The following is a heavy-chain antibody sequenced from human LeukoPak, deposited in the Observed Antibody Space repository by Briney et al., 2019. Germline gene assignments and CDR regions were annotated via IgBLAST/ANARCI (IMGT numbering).Heavy chain of an antibody. J-gene: IGHJ5*02. CDR1: GGTFSSYA. Sequence: ASVKVSCKASGGTFSSYAISWVRQAPGQGLEWMGGIIPIFGTANYAQKFQGRVTITADKSTSTAYMELRSLRSDDTAVYYCARGLEWLTRRHTWFDPWGQGTLVTVSS. V-gene: IGHV1-69*06. D-gene: IGHD3-3*01. CDR3: ARGLEWLTRRHTWFDP. CDR2: IIPIFGTA.